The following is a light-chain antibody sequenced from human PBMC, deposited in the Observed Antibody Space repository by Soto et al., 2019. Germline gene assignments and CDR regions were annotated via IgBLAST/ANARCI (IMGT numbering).Light chain of an antibody. Sequence: QSALTQPPSASGSPGQSVTISCTGTSSDVGGYNLVSWYQQHPGKAPKLMIYEVSKRPSGVPDRFSGSKSGNTASLTVSGLHAEDEADYYCSSYADTNNYVFGTGTKVTVL. CDR3: SSYADTNNYV. V-gene: IGLV2-8*01. CDR1: SSDVGGYNL. CDR2: EVS. J-gene: IGLJ1*01.